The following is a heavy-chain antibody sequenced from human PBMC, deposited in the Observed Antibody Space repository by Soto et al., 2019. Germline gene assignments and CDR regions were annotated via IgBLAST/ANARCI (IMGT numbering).Heavy chain of an antibody. J-gene: IGHJ5*02. CDR1: GYTFTSYG. CDR2: ISAYNGNT. D-gene: IGHD3-9*01. CDR3: AREINDMLTGYYSSWFDP. V-gene: IGHV1-18*01. Sequence: QVQLVQSGAEVKKPGASVKVSCKASGYTFTSYGISWVRQAPGQGLEWMGWISAYNGNTNYAQKLQGRVTMTTDTSTSTAYMELRRLRSYDTAVYYCAREINDMLTGYYSSWFDPWGQGTLVNVSS.